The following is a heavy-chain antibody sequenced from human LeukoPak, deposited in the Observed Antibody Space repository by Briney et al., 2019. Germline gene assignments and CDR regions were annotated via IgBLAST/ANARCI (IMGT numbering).Heavy chain of an antibody. D-gene: IGHD1-26*01. V-gene: IGHV4-4*07. CDR3: ARDPRGIVGANHNWFDP. CDR2: IFASGST. Sequence: PSETLSLTRTVSGGSISSYYWSWIRQPAGKGLEWIGRIFASGSTNYNPSLKSRVTMSVDTSKSQFSLKQISVTAADTAVYYCARDPRGIVGANHNWFDPWGQGTLVTVSS. J-gene: IGHJ5*02. CDR1: GGSISSYY.